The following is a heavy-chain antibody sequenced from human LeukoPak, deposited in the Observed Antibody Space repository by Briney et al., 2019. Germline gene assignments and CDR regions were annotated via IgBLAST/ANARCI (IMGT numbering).Heavy chain of an antibody. D-gene: IGHD5-24*01. CDR3: ARGDGYNVDY. V-gene: IGHV4-59*01. CDR2: IYYSGST. Sequence: SETLSLTCTVSGGSIYSYYWRWIRQPPGKGLEWIGYIYYSGSTNYNPSLKSRVTISVDTSKNQFSLKLSSVTAADTAVYYRARGDGYNVDYWGQGTLVTVSS. J-gene: IGHJ4*02. CDR1: GGSIYSYY.